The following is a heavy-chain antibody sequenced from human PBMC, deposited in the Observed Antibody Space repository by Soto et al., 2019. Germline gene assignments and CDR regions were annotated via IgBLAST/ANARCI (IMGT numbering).Heavy chain of an antibody. CDR1: GFTFGGYW. J-gene: IGHJ4*02. CDR2: INSDGSST. V-gene: IGHV3-74*01. D-gene: IGHD3-22*01. CDR3: AIRASYYDSSGYFDY. Sequence: GGSLRLSCAASGFTFGGYWMHWVRQAPGKGLVWVSRINSDGSSTSYADSVKGRFTISRDNAKNTLYLQMNSLRAEDTAVYYCAIRASYYDSSGYFDYWGQGTLVTVSS.